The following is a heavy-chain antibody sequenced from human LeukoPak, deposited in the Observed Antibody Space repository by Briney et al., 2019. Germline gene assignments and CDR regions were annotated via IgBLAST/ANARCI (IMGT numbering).Heavy chain of an antibody. V-gene: IGHV1-69*04. CDR1: GGTFSSYA. CDR2: IIPILNIV. Sequence: LRASVKVSCKATGGTFSSYAISWVRQAPGQGLECMGRIIPILNIVNYAQKFQGRVTITADKSTSIVYMELSSLRSEDTAVYYCAREVAAGVTYYFDYWGQGALVTVSS. D-gene: IGHD6-13*01. J-gene: IGHJ4*02. CDR3: AREVAAGVTYYFDY.